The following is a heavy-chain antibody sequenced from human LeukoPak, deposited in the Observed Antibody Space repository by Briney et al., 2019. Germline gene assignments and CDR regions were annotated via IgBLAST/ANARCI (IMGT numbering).Heavy chain of an antibody. CDR2: IYSSGTT. Sequence: SETLSLTCTVSGGSISGYYWNWIRQPAGKGLEWIGRIYSSGTTDDNPSLKSRVTISVDTSKNLFSLKLSSVTAADTAVYYCAKVPLWLRSAFDYWGQGTLVTVSS. D-gene: IGHD5-12*01. V-gene: IGHV4-4*07. CDR1: GGSISGYY. CDR3: AKVPLWLRSAFDY. J-gene: IGHJ4*02.